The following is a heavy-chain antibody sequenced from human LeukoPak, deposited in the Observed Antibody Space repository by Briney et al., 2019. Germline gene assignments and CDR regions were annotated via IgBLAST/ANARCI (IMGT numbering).Heavy chain of an antibody. CDR1: GFTFSSYA. CDR3: AKGAKYYYDSSGYYGY. J-gene: IGHJ4*02. CDR2: ISGSGGST. V-gene: IGHV3-23*01. D-gene: IGHD3-22*01. Sequence: PGGSLRLSCAASGFTFSSYAMSWVRQAPGKGLEWVSAISGSGGSTYYADSVKGRFTIPRDNSKNTLYLQMNSLRAEDTAVYYCAKGAKYYYDSSGYYGYWGQGTLVTVSS.